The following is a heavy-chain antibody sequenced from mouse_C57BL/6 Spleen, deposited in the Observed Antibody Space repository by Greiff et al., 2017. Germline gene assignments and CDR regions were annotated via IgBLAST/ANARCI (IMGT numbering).Heavy chain of an antibody. CDR1: GFTFSDYG. CDR2: ISSGSSTI. V-gene: IGHV5-17*01. Sequence: EVMLVESGGGLVKPGGSLKLSCAASGFTFSDYGMHWVRQAPEKGLEGVAYISSGSSTIYYADTVKGRFTISRDNAKNTLFLQMTSLRSEDTAMYYCARQGYYCSSEFAYWGQGTPVTVSA. J-gene: IGHJ3*01. D-gene: IGHD1-1*01. CDR3: ARQGYYCSSEFAY.